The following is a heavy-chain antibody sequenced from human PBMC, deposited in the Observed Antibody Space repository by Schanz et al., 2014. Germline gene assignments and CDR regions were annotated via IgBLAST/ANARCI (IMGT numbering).Heavy chain of an antibody. CDR2: ISYSGST. CDR3: ARDSLRGATGGYGMDV. J-gene: IGHJ6*02. CDR1: GGSVSSGVDY. Sequence: HVQLQASGPGLVKPSQTLSLTCTVSGGSVSSGVDYWSWIRQHPGKGLEWIGFISYSGSTYYNPSLKSRVTISVDTSKNQFSLNLSSATAADTAVYYCARDSLRGATGGYGMDVRGQGTTVTVSS. D-gene: IGHD2-8*02. V-gene: IGHV4-31*03.